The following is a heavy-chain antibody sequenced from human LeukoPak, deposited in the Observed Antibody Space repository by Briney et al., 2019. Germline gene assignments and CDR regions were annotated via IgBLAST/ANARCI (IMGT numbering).Heavy chain of an antibody. Sequence: LGASVKVSCKASGYTFTSYEINWVRQAPGQGLEWMGWMNPNSGNTGYAQKFQGRVTMTRNTSISTAYMELSSLRSEDTAVYYCARVLRRAVAGMASPAYWGQGTLVTVSS. CDR1: GYTFTSYE. V-gene: IGHV1-8*02. J-gene: IGHJ4*02. CDR2: MNPNSGNT. D-gene: IGHD6-19*01. CDR3: ARVLRRAVAGMASPAY.